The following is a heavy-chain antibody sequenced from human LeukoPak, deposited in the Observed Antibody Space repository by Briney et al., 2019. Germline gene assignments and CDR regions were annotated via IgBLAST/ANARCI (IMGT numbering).Heavy chain of an antibody. CDR1: RFTFSTYA. CDR3: ARDSFETDIDY. Sequence: PGGSLRLSCAASRFTFSTYAMSWVRQAPGKGLEWVSTISGSGDNTYYADSVKGRFTISRDNVKNSLYLHINSLRAEDTAVYYCARDSFETDIDYWGQGTLVTVSS. V-gene: IGHV3-23*01. D-gene: IGHD1-14*01. CDR2: ISGSGDNT. J-gene: IGHJ4*02.